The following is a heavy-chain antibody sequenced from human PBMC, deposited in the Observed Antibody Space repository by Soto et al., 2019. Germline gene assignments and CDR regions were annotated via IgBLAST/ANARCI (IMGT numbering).Heavy chain of an antibody. CDR2: INAGNGNT. Sequence: GASVKVSCKASGYTFTSYAMHWVRQAPGQRLEWMGWINAGNGNTKYSQKFQGRVTITRDTSASTAYMELSSLRSEDTAVYYCARDPSYDSSGYFNAYWGQGTLVNVSS. J-gene: IGHJ4*02. V-gene: IGHV1-3*01. D-gene: IGHD3-22*01. CDR1: GYTFTSYA. CDR3: ARDPSYDSSGYFNAY.